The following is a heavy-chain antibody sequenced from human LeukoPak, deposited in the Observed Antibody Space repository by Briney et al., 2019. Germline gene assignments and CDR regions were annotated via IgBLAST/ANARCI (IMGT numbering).Heavy chain of an antibody. CDR1: GGTFSSYA. Sequence: ASVKVSCKASGGTFSSYAISWVRQAPGQGLEWMGIINPSGGSTSYAQKFQGRVTMTRDTSTSTVYMELSSLRSEDTAVYYCARDLSSVEGYFDYWGQGTLVTVSS. V-gene: IGHV1-46*01. CDR3: ARDLSSVEGYFDY. CDR2: INPSGGST. J-gene: IGHJ4*02. D-gene: IGHD2-15*01.